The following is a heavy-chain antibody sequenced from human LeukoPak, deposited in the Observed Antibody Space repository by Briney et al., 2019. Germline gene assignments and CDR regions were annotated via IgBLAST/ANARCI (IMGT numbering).Heavy chain of an antibody. J-gene: IGHJ4*02. D-gene: IGHD6-13*01. CDR2: IRSKDYGGTI. Sequence: LSLTCAVYGGSFSGYYWSWIRQPPGKGLEWVGFIRSKDYGGTIEYAASVKGRFTISRDDSRSIAYLQMNSLKIEDTAVYYCSRDRGIGYPSSWRGVPYNFDFWGQGTLVTVS. CDR3: SRDRGIGYPSSWRGVPYNFDF. V-gene: IGHV3-49*03. CDR1: GGSFSGYY.